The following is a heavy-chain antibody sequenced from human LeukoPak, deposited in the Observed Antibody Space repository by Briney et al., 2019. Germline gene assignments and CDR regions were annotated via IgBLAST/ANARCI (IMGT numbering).Heavy chain of an antibody. CDR1: GLTFRSYA. CDR2: ISASGGVT. J-gene: IGHJ4*02. Sequence: GGSLRLSCAVSGLTFRSYAMSWVRQAPGKGLEWVAGISASGGVTYYTDSVRGRFTISRDTSKSTVYLQMHSLRVDDAAVYFCAKGGIYGDCGAFWGQGTLVAVSS. V-gene: IGHV3-23*01. CDR3: AKGGIYGDCGAF. D-gene: IGHD4-17*01.